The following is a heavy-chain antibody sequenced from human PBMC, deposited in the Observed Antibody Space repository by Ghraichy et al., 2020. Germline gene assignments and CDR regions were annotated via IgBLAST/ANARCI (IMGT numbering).Heavy chain of an antibody. CDR2: IYTSGST. Sequence: SQTLSLTCTVSGGSISSYYWSWIRQPPGKGLEWIGYIYTSGSTNYNPSLKSRVTISVDTSKNQFSLKLSSVTAADTAVYYCARLAVAGLTPWGQGTLVTVSS. CDR1: GGSISSYY. V-gene: IGHV4-4*09. D-gene: IGHD6-19*01. J-gene: IGHJ5*02. CDR3: ARLAVAGLTP.